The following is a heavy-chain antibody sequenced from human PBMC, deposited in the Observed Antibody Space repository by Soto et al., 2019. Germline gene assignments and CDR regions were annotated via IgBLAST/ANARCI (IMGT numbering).Heavy chain of an antibody. J-gene: IGHJ4*02. Sequence: QVQLVQSGAEVKKPGASVKVSCKASGYTFSIYGINWVRQAPGQGLEWMGWIKPYIGNPKYAQNFQGRMTMTTDTSTRTAYMELRSLRSDDTAVYYCARDLDGSGSYYTDYWGQGTLVTVSS. CDR3: ARDLDGSGSYYTDY. D-gene: IGHD3-10*01. CDR2: IKPYIGNP. CDR1: GYTFSIYG. V-gene: IGHV1-18*01.